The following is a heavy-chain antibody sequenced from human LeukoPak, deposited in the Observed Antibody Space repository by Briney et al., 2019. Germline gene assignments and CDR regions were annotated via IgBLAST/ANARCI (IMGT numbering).Heavy chain of an antibody. V-gene: IGHV3-15*01. J-gene: IGHJ6*02. D-gene: IGHD5-12*01. CDR3: TTDFHSGYDWRGYYYYGMDV. CDR2: IKSKTDGGTT. Sequence: GGSLRLSCAASGFTFSNAWMSWVRQAPGKGLEWVGRIKSKTDGGTTDYAAPVKGRFTISRDDSKNTLYLQMNSLKTEDTAVYYCTTDFHSGYDWRGYYYYGMDVWGQGTTVTASS. CDR1: GFTFSNAW.